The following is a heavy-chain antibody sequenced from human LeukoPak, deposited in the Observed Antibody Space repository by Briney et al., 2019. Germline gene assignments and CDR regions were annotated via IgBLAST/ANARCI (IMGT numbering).Heavy chain of an antibody. Sequence: PGGSLRLSCAASGFTFSSYWMHWVRQAPGKGLVWVSRLNNDGSSTNYADSVKGRFTISRDNAKNTLYLQMNSLRAEDTAVYYCAKGGSWSGDPWGQGTLVTVSS. CDR1: GFTFSSYW. V-gene: IGHV3-74*01. J-gene: IGHJ5*02. D-gene: IGHD3-3*01. CDR2: LNNDGSST. CDR3: AKGGSWSGDP.